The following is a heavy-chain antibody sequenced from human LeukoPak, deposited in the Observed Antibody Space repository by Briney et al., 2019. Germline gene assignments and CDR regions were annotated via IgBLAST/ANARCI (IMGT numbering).Heavy chain of an antibody. J-gene: IGHJ4*02. CDR2: IKEGGREK. V-gene: IGHV3-7*01. D-gene: IGHD6-6*01. CDR3: PRGDSSSKIDY. Sequence: XGSXRLSCAASGFTCRGYGMSGVGQAPGKGVEGGANIKEGGREKYYVDSGTRRFTISRHNPKNSLNLQMDSLRVEDTAVYYCPRGDSSSKIDYWGQGTLVTVSS. CDR1: GFTCRGYG.